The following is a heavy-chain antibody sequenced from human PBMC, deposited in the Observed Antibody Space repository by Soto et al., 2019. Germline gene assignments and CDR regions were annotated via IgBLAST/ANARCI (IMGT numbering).Heavy chain of an antibody. D-gene: IGHD3-22*01. V-gene: IGHV6-1*01. CDR1: GDSVSSNSAA. CDR2: TYYRSKWYN. CDR3: ARAAEGYYYDSSGYYYDYYGMDV. Sequence: SQTLSFTCAISGDSVSSNSAAWNWIRQSPSRGLEWLGRTYYRSKWYNDYAVSVKSRITINPDTSKNQFSLQLNSVTPENTAVYYCARAAEGYYYDSSGYYYDYYGMDVWGQGTSVTVSS. J-gene: IGHJ6*02.